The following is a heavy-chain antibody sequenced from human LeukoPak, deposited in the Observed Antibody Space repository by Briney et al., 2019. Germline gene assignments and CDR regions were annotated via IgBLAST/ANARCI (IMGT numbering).Heavy chain of an antibody. J-gene: IGHJ5*02. CDR3: ARGDNWFDP. CDR1: GGSIGSHY. Sequence: SETLSLTCTVSGGSIGSHYWSWIRQLPGKGLEWIGYIYYSGSTNYNPSLKSRVTISVDTSKNQFSLKLSSVTAADTAVYYCARGDNWFDPWGQGTLVTVSS. V-gene: IGHV4-59*11. CDR2: IYYSGST.